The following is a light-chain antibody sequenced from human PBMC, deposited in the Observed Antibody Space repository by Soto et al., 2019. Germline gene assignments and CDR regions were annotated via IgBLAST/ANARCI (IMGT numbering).Light chain of an antibody. CDR2: DAS. CDR1: ESIRAW. J-gene: IGKJ5*01. CDR3: QRYTNQPRT. Sequence: TQSPSALSVSKGDRVTITCRACESIRAWLAWYQHKPGKAPKFLIYDASSLESGVPSRFSGSGSGTEFTLTIINLQPDDCAPYCCQRYTNQPRTFAQGTRLEIK. V-gene: IGKV1-5*01.